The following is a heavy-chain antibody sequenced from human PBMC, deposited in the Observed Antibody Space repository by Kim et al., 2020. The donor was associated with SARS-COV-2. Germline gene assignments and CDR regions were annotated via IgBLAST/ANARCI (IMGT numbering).Heavy chain of an antibody. Sequence: KTNYAETVKGRFIVSRDNSNNPLYLQVNSLKAEDTAVYYCARDFTADYFDYWGQGTLVTVSS. D-gene: IGHD2-21*02. CDR3: ARDFTADYFDY. V-gene: IGHV3-33*01. J-gene: IGHJ4*02. CDR2: KT.